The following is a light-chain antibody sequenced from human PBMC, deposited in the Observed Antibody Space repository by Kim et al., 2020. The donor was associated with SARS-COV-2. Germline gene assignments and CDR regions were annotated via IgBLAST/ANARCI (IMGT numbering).Light chain of an antibody. V-gene: IGLV1-47*01. Sequence: GQSVTISCSGSSSNIGSNYVYWYQQLPGTAPKLLIYANNQRPSGVPDRFSGSKSGTSVSLAISGLRSEDEADYYCAAWDDSLSGLVLGGGTQLTVL. CDR1: SSNIGSNY. CDR3: AAWDDSLSGLV. CDR2: ANN. J-gene: IGLJ3*02.